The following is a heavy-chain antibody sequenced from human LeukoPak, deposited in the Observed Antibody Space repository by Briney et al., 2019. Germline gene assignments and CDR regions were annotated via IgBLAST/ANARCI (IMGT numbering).Heavy chain of an antibody. Sequence: GETLRLSCAVSGFTLWLYGITWVRQAPGKGLEWVSAISGRADLTFYADSVKGRFTISRDNSKNTLYLQMNSLRAEDTAVYYCAKRGPGSPQSGKYYFDYWGQGTLVSVSS. D-gene: IGHD3-10*01. CDR3: AKRGPGSPQSGKYYFDY. J-gene: IGHJ4*02. CDR1: GFTLWLYG. V-gene: IGHV3-23*01. CDR2: ISGRADLT.